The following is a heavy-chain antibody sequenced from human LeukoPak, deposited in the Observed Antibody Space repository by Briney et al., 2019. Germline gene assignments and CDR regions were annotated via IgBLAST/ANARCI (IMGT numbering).Heavy chain of an antibody. CDR2: IIPIFGTA. V-gene: IGHV1-69*05. Sequence: SVKVSCKASGGTFSSYAISWVRQAPGQGLEWMGGIIPIFGTANYAQKFQGRVTMTRDTSTSTVYMELSSLRSEDTAVYYCARGLYYYDSSVGAFDIWGQGTMVTVSS. CDR1: GGTFSSYA. J-gene: IGHJ3*02. D-gene: IGHD3-22*01. CDR3: ARGLYYYDSSVGAFDI.